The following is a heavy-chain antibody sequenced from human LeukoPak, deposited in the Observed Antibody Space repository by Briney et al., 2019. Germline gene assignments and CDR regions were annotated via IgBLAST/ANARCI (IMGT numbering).Heavy chain of an antibody. D-gene: IGHD3-22*01. V-gene: IGHV3-23*01. CDR3: AKDFGYYDSSGLLDY. CDR1: GITFSSYA. Sequence: GGSLRLSCAASGITFSSYAMSWVRQAPGKGLEWVSGISGSGGSTYYAESVKGRFTISRDNSKNPLYLQMSSLRAEDTAVYYCAKDFGYYDSSGLLDYWGQGTLVTVSS. J-gene: IGHJ4*02. CDR2: ISGSGGST.